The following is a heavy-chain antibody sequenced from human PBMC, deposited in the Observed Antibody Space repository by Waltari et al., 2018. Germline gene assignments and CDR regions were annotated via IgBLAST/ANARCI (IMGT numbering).Heavy chain of an antibody. CDR1: GHTINGFS. CDR3: ATSGTYYFHWFDP. D-gene: IGHD1-26*01. CDR2: FDPEDGET. V-gene: IGHV1-24*01. Sequence: QVQLVQSGAEVKTPGASLKVSCKVTGHTINGFSMHWVRQAPGKGLEWMGGFDPEDGETIYAQKFQGRVTMTEDTSTDTAYMELSSLRSDDTAVYYCATSGTYYFHWFDPWGQGTLVTVSS. J-gene: IGHJ5*02.